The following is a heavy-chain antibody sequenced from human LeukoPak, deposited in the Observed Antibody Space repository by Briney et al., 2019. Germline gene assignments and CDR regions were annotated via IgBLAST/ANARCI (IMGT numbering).Heavy chain of an antibody. CDR2: IYTSGST. J-gene: IGHJ6*03. CDR1: GGSISSGSYY. V-gene: IGHV4-61*02. Sequence: SQTLSLTCTVSGGSISSGSYYWSWIRQPAWKGLEWIGRIYTSGSTNYNPSLKSRVTISVDTSKNQFSLKLSSVTAADTAVYYCARLRGGYYYYYYIDVWGKGTTVTVSS. CDR3: ARLRGGYYYYYYIDV. D-gene: IGHD3-16*01.